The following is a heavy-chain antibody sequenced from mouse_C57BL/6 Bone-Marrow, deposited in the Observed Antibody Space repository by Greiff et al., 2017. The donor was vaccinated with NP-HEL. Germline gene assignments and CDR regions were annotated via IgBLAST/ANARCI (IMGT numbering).Heavy chain of an antibody. V-gene: IGHV1-63*01. J-gene: IGHJ1*03. CDR1: GYTFTNYW. D-gene: IGHD1-1*01. Sequence: VHLVESGAELVRPGTSVKMSCKASGYTFTNYWIGWAKQRPGHGLEWIGDIYPGGGYTNYNEKFKGKATLTADKSSSTAYMQFSSLTSEDSAIYYCARIYYGSSYGWYFDVWGTGTTVTVSS. CDR3: ARIYYGSSYGWYFDV. CDR2: IYPGGGYT.